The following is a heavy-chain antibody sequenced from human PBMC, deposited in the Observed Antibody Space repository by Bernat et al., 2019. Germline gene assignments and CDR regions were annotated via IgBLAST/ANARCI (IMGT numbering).Heavy chain of an antibody. D-gene: IGHD1-26*01. CDR1: GFTFSSYE. Sequence: EVQLVESGGGLVQPGGSLRLSCAASGFTFSSYEMNWVRQAPGKGLEWVSYISSSGSTIYYADSVKGRFTISRDNAKNSLYLQMNSLRAEDTAVYYSARVSGVVRFQHWGQGTLVTVSS. CDR2: ISSSGSTI. V-gene: IGHV3-48*03. J-gene: IGHJ1*01. CDR3: ARVSGVVRFQH.